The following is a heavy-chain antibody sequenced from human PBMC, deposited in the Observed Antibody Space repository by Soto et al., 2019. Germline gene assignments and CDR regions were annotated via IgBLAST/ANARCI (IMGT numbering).Heavy chain of an antibody. CDR1: GGTFSSYA. J-gene: IGHJ6*02. CDR3: AVGGSSSWYPPDYGMDV. D-gene: IGHD6-13*01. V-gene: IGHV1-69*17. CDR2: IIPIFGIA. Sequence: QVQLVQSGAEVKKPGSSVKVSCKASGGTFSSYAISWVRQAPGQGLEWMGGIIPIFGIANYAQKFQGRVTITADKSTSTAYMELSSLRSEDTAVYYCAVGGSSSWYPPDYGMDVWGQGTTVTVSS.